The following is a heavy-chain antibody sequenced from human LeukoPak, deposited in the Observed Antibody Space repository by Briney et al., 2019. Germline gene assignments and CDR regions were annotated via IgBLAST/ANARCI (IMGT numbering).Heavy chain of an antibody. Sequence: GGSLRLSCAASGFTFSSYATSWVRQAPGKGLEWVSAISGSGGSTYYADSVKGRFTISGDNSKNTLYLQMNSLRAEDTAVYYCAKVYSSSIRRPYFDYWGQGTLVTVSS. CDR1: GFTFSSYA. CDR2: ISGSGGST. D-gene: IGHD6-6*01. J-gene: IGHJ4*02. CDR3: AKVYSSSIRRPYFDY. V-gene: IGHV3-23*01.